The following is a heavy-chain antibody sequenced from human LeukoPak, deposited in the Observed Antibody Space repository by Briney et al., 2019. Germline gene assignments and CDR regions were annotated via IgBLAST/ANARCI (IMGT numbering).Heavy chain of an antibody. CDR2: IRYDGSNK. CDR1: GFTFSSYG. V-gene: IGHV3-30*02. D-gene: IGHD3-16*02. Sequence: GGSLRLSCAASGFTFSSYGMHWVRQAPGKGLEWVAFIRYDGSNKYYADSVKGRFTISRDNSKNTLYLQMNSLRAEDTAVFYCARHRADDYVWGTYRSLDLWGQGTLVTVSS. J-gene: IGHJ5*02. CDR3: ARHRADDYVWGTYRSLDL.